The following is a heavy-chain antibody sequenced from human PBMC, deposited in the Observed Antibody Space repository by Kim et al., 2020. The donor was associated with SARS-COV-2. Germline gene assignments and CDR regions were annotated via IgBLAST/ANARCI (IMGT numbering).Heavy chain of an antibody. CDR3: AAQWLVLGAFDI. J-gene: IGHJ3*02. Sequence: GGSLRLSCAASGFTFSSYAMSWVRQAPGKGLEWVSAISGSGGSTYYADSVKGRFTISRDNSKNTLYLLMSSLRVEDTAVYYCAAQWLVLGAFDIWGQGTMVTVSS. V-gene: IGHV3-23*01. CDR1: GFTFSSYA. D-gene: IGHD6-19*01. CDR2: ISGSGGST.